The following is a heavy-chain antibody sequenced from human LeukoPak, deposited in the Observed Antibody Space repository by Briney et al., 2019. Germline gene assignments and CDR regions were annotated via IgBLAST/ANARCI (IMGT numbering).Heavy chain of an antibody. CDR2: ISSSSSYI. CDR3: ARSNRVVTEYRGIDY. CDR1: GFTFSSYS. V-gene: IGHV3-21*01. D-gene: IGHD2-21*02. J-gene: IGHJ4*02. Sequence: GGSLRLSCAASGFTFSSYSMNWVRQAPGKGLEWVSSISSSSSYIYYADSEKGRFTISRDNAKNSLYLQMNSLRAEDTAVYYCARSNRVVTEYRGIDYWGQGTLVTVSS.